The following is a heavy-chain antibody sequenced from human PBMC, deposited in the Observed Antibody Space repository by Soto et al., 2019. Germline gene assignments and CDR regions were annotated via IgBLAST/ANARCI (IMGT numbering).Heavy chain of an antibody. CDR2: ISDEGSLE. J-gene: IGHJ5*02. V-gene: IGHV3-30*03. D-gene: IGHD6-13*01. CDR3: GRAAYARSWNCFDP. Sequence: GKGLEWVEVISDEGSLEYYGDSVKGRFTISRDNSKNTLDWRVSSLRGEDTGVYYCGRAAYARSWNCFDPWCQGT.